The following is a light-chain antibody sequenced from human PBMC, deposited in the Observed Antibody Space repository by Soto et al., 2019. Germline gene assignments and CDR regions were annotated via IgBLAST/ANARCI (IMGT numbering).Light chain of an antibody. CDR3: QQRSNWPPT. J-gene: IGKJ2*01. Sequence: EIVLTQSPATLSLSPGERATLSCRASKSVSSYLAWYQQKPGQAPRMLIYDASNRATGIPARFSGSGSGTDFTLTISSLEPEDFAVYYRQQRSNWPPTFGQGSKLEIK. CDR2: DAS. CDR1: KSVSSY. V-gene: IGKV3-11*01.